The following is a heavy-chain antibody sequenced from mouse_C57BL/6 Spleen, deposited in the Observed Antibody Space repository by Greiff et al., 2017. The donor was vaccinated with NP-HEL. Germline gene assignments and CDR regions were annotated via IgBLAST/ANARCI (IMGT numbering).Heavy chain of an antibody. CDR1: GYTFTSYW. D-gene: IGHD3-2*02. CDR2: IDPSDSET. Sequence: VQLQQPGAELVRPGSSVKLSCKASGYTFTSYWMHWVKQRPIQGLEWIGNIDPSDSETHYNQKFKDKATLTVDKSSSTAYMQLSSLTSEDSAVYYCARGKTAQATWFAYWGQGTLVTVSA. V-gene: IGHV1-52*01. CDR3: ARGKTAQATWFAY. J-gene: IGHJ3*01.